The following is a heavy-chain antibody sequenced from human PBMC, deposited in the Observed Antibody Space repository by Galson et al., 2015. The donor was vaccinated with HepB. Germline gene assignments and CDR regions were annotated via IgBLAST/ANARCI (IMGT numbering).Heavy chain of an antibody. V-gene: IGHV4-30-2*01. Sequence: TLSLTCTVSGGSVSRGGGSWSWVRQPPGGGLEWIGFIYRSGITFYSPSLRRRVTISMDRSENRFPLNLRSVTAADTAVYFCTSGGPRYFDWLQVWGRGTLVTVSS. CDR2: IYRSGIT. J-gene: IGHJ4*02. CDR3: TSGGPRYFDWLQV. CDR1: GGSVSRGGGS. D-gene: IGHD3-9*01.